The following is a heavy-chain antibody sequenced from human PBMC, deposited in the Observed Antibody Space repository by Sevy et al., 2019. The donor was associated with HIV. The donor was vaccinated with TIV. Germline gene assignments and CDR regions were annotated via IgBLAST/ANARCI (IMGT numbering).Heavy chain of an antibody. D-gene: IGHD5-12*01. V-gene: IGHV3-49*03. CDR1: GFTFDDYA. J-gene: IGHJ4*02. CDR2: ITRNSYEAYGGTT. CDR3: TRGLATADTPEYYFDY. Sequence: GGSLRLSCTTSGFTFDDYAMNWFRQAPGKGLEWVAFITRNSYEAYGGTTNYAASVKGRFIISRDDSKSIAYLQMNSLKTEGTAVYYCTRGLATADTPEYYFDYWGQGTLVTVSS.